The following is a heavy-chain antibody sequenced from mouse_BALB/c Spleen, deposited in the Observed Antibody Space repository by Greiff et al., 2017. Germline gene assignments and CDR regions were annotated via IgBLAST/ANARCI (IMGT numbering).Heavy chain of an antibody. J-gene: IGHJ3*01. V-gene: IGHV1-5*01. CDR1: GYTFTSYW. CDR2: IYPGNSDT. Sequence: VQLQQSGTVLARPGASVKMSFKASGYTFTSYWMHWVKQRPGQGLEWIGAIYPGNSDTSYNQKFKGKAKLTAVTSTSTAYMELSSLTNEDSAVYYCTSIFTTATGFAYWGQGTLVTVSA. CDR3: TSIFTTATGFAY. D-gene: IGHD1-2*01.